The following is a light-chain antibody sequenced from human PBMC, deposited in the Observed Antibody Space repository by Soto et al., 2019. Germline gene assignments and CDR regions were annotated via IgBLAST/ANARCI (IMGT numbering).Light chain of an antibody. J-gene: IGKJ3*01. Sequence: DDRLTQSPSTLTASVGDRVTISCRASQDIGDWLAWYQQKPGKAPKLLIHRVSRLQSGVPVRFSGSGSETEFTLTINGLQPDDFATYYFQRYNSPLFFLGPGTQVQSK. CDR2: RVS. CDR1: QDIGDW. V-gene: IGKV1-5*03. CDR3: QRYNSPLFF.